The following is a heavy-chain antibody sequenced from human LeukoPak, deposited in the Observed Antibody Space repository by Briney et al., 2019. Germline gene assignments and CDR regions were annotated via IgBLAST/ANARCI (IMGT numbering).Heavy chain of an antibody. Sequence: SETLSLTCTVSGGSISSYYWSWIRQPPGKGLEWIGYIYYSGSTNYNPSLKSRVTISVDTSKNQFSPKLSSVTAADTAVYYCATFAVAPYYFDYWGQGTLVTVSS. D-gene: IGHD6-19*01. CDR3: ATFAVAPYYFDY. CDR2: IYYSGST. CDR1: GGSISSYY. V-gene: IGHV4-59*08. J-gene: IGHJ4*02.